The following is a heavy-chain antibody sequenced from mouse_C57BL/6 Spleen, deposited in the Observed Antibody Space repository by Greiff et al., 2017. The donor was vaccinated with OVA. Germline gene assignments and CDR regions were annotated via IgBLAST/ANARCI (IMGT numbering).Heavy chain of an antibody. V-gene: IGHV1-80*01. CDR3: AREASNWDFDY. Sequence: VKLMESGAELVKPGASVKISCKASGYAFSSYWMNWVKQRPGKGLEWIGQIYPGDGDTNYNGKFKGKATLTADKSSSTAYMQLSSLTSEDSAVYFCAREASNWDFDYWGQGTTLTVSS. CDR2: IYPGDGDT. D-gene: IGHD4-1*01. CDR1: GYAFSSYW. J-gene: IGHJ2*01.